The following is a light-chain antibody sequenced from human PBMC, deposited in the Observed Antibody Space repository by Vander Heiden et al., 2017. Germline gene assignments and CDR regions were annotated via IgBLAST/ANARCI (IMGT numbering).Light chain of an antibody. J-gene: IGLJ3*02. CDR1: SSDVGGYNY. CDR3: SSYTSSSTWV. CDR2: DVS. Sequence: HSALTHPPSLSLSPGLSITISCTGTSSDVGGYNYVSWYQQHPGKAPKLMIYDVSNRPSGVSNRFSGSKSGNTASLTISGLQAEDEADYYCSSYTSSSTWVFGGGTKLTVL. V-gene: IGLV2-14*01.